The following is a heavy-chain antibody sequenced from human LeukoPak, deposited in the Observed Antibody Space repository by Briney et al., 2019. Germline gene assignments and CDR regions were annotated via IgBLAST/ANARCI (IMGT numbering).Heavy chain of an antibody. J-gene: IGHJ3*02. CDR2: ISSNGGST. D-gene: IGHD1-26*01. CDR1: GFTFSSYA. CDR3: AGERRGGGGGSYLGGAFDI. Sequence: GGSLRLSCAASGFTFSSYAMHWVRQAPGKGLEYVLAISSNGGSTYYANSVKGRFTISRDNSKNTLYLQMGILRAEDMAVYYCAGERRGGGGGSYLGGAFDIWGQGTMVTVSS. V-gene: IGHV3-64*01.